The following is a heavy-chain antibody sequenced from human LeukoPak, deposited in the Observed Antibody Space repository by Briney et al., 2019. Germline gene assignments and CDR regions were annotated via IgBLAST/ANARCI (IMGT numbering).Heavy chain of an antibody. CDR2: IYYSGGT. J-gene: IGHJ4*02. D-gene: IGHD3-22*01. CDR1: GGSISSSSYY. Sequence: PSETLSLTCTVSGGSISSSSYYWGWIRQPPGKGLEWIGSIYYSGGTYYNPSLKSRVTISVDTSKNQFSLKLSSVTAADTAVYYCAGNYYDSGGYPHGGQGPRVTVSS. CDR3: AGNYYDSGGYPH. V-gene: IGHV4-39*01.